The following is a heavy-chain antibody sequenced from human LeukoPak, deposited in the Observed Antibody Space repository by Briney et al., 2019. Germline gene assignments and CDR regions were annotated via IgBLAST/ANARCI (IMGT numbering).Heavy chain of an antibody. V-gene: IGHV4-59*05. J-gene: IGHJ4*02. CDR1: GDSISYFY. CDR3: ARLWSTYCSGGSCPHQPNY. D-gene: IGHD2-15*01. Sequence: PSETLSLTCSVSGDSISYFYWSWIRQAAGKGLEWIGSIHNSGSTYYNPSLKSRVTISVRTSKNQFSLKLSSVTAADTALYYCARLWSTYCSGGSCPHQPNYWGQGTLVTVSS. CDR2: IHNSGST.